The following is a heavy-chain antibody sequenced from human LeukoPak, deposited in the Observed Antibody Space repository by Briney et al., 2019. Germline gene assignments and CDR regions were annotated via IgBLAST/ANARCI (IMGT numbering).Heavy chain of an antibody. J-gene: IGHJ3*02. Sequence: PSETLSLTCTVSGGSISSGDYYWSWLRQPPGKGLEWIGYIYYSGSTYYNPCLKSRVTISVDTSKNQFSLKLSSVTAAETAVYYCARVSVMITCGGVTVPDAFDIWGQGTMVTVSS. CDR2: IYYSGST. V-gene: IGHV4-30-4*02. CDR1: GGSISSGDYY. CDR3: ARVSVMITCGGVTVPDAFDI. D-gene: IGHD3-16*02.